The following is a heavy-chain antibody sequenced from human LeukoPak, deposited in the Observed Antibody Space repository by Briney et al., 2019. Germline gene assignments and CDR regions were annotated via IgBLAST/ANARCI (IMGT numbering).Heavy chain of an antibody. CDR1: GFTASSSY. V-gene: IGHV3-53*01. D-gene: IGHD5-18*01. Sequence: PGGSLRLSCAASGFTASSSYMSWVRQAPGKGLEWVSVIYSGGSTYYADSVKGRFTISRDNSKNTLYLQMNSLRAEDTAVYYCASERGYSYGFFYYYGMDVWGQGTTVTVSS. CDR2: IYSGGST. CDR3: ASERGYSYGFFYYYGMDV. J-gene: IGHJ6*02.